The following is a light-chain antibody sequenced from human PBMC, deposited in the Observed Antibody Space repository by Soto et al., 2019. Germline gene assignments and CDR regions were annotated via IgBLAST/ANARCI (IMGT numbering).Light chain of an antibody. V-gene: IGKV3-20*01. CDR2: DVS. Sequence: EIELTQSPGTLSLSPGERATLSCRTSQGVSSGYLAWYQHKPGQPPRLLIYDVSRRATGIPDRISGSGSGRDFTLIINRVEPEDFAVYSCQQYDSSPPTFGQGTKVEIK. CDR3: QQYDSSPPT. J-gene: IGKJ1*01. CDR1: QGVSSGY.